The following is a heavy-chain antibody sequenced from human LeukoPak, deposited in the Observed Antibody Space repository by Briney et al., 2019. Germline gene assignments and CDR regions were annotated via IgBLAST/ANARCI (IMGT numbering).Heavy chain of an antibody. CDR3: ANEDYDFWSGYLAGGWFDP. Sequence: GGSLRLSCAASGFTFSIYAMSWVRQAPGKGLEWVSAISGSGGSTYYADSVKGRFTISRDNSKNTLYLQMNSLRAEDTAVYYCANEDYDFWSGYLAGGWFDPWGQGTLVTVSS. J-gene: IGHJ5*02. CDR2: ISGSGGST. V-gene: IGHV3-23*01. D-gene: IGHD3-3*01. CDR1: GFTFSIYA.